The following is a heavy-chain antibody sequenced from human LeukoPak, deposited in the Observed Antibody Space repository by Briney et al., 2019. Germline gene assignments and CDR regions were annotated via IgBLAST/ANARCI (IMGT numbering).Heavy chain of an antibody. Sequence: GGSLRLSCAASGFTFSRYGMHWVRQAPGKGLEWVSSISSSSSYIYYADSVKGRFTISRDNAKNSLYLQMNSLRAEDTAVYYCARKNEGIAAAWYFDYWGQGTLVTVSS. D-gene: IGHD6-13*01. J-gene: IGHJ4*02. V-gene: IGHV3-21*01. CDR1: GFTFSRYG. CDR2: ISSSSSYI. CDR3: ARKNEGIAAAWYFDY.